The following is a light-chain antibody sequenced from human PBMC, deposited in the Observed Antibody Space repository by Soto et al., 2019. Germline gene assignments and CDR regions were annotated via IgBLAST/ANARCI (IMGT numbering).Light chain of an antibody. CDR1: SSDVGSYNL. CDR3: CSYAGSSTSLYV. CDR2: EGS. J-gene: IGLJ1*01. V-gene: IGLV2-23*01. Sequence: QPVLTQPASVSGSPGQSITISCTGTSSDVGSYNLVSWYQQHPGKAPKLMIYEGSKRPSGVSNRFSGSKSGNTASLTISGLQAEDEADYYCCSYAGSSTSLYVFGTGTQLTVL.